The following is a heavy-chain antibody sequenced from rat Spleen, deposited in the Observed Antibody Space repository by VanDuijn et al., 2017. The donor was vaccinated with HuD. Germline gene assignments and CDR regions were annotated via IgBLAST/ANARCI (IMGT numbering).Heavy chain of an antibody. V-gene: IGHV3-3*01. J-gene: IGHJ2*01. CDR3: ATQMSQGPFDY. Sequence: EVQLQESGPGLVKPSQSLSLTCSVTGYSITSSYRWNWIRKFPGNKLEWMGYINSAGSTNYNPSLKSRNSITRDTSKNQFFLQVNSVTTEDTATYYCATQMSQGPFDYWGQGVMVTVSS. CDR1: GYSITSSYR. CDR2: INSAGST.